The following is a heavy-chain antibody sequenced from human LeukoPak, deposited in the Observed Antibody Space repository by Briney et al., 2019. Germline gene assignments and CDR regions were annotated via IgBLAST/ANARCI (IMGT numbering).Heavy chain of an antibody. J-gene: IGHJ2*01. CDR3: ARRVSRGYFDL. CDR1: GGSITSSSWY. CDR2: ISYSGST. V-gene: IGHV4-39*01. Sequence: SETLSLTCTVSGGSITSSSWYWGWIRQPPGTGLEWIGSISYSGSTYDNPSLKSRVTISVDTSKNQFSLKLSSVTAADTAVYYCARRVSRGYFDLWGRGTLVTVSS.